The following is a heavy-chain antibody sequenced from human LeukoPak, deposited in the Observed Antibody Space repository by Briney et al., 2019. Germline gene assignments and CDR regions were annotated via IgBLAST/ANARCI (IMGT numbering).Heavy chain of an antibody. D-gene: IGHD3-10*01. CDR3: ARDHMVRGSYYYYGMDV. CDR1: GGSISSYY. V-gene: IGHV4-4*07. J-gene: IGHJ6*02. Sequence: SETLSLTCTVSGGSISSYYWSWIRQPAGKGLEWIGRIYTSGSTNYNPSLKSRVTMSVDTSKNQFSLKLSSVTAADTAVYYCARDHMVRGSYYYYGMDVWGQGTTVTVSS. CDR2: IYTSGST.